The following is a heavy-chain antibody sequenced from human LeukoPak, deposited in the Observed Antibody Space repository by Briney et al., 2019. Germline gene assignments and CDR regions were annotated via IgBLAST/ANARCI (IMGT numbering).Heavy chain of an antibody. Sequence: PGGSLRLSCAASGFSYSDYEMNWVPQAPGKGLECVFYFKNSALPIFYAVSGEALFTISRNNHKNSLYLQMNSLRAEDMALYYCAKDVSLGYCSGGSCSARFDYWGQGSLVTVSS. D-gene: IGHD2-15*01. CDR1: GFSYSDYE. J-gene: IGHJ4*02. CDR3: AKDVSLGYCSGGSCSARFDY. CDR2: FKNSALPI. V-gene: IGHV3-48*03.